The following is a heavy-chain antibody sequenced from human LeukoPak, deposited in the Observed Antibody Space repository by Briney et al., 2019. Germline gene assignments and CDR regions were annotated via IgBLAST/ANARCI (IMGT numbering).Heavy chain of an antibody. J-gene: IGHJ4*02. CDR2: IYSGGST. D-gene: IGHD3-3*01. CDR3: ARAGYDFWSGYYSYFDY. V-gene: IGHV3-66*01. CDR1: GFTVSSNY. Sequence: GGSLRLSCAASGFTVSSNYMSWVRQAPGKGLEWVSVIYSGGSTYYADSVKGRFTISRDNSKNTLYLQMNSLRAEDTAVYYCARAGYDFWSGYYSYFDYWGRGTLVTVSS.